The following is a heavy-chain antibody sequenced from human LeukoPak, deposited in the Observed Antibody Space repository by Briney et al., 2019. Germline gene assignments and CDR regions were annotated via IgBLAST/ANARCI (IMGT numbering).Heavy chain of an antibody. CDR2: ISPYNGNT. CDR1: GYTFTTYG. V-gene: IGHV1-18*01. Sequence: ASVKVSCKASGYTFTTYGISWVRQAPGQGLEWMGWISPYNGNTNYAQKLQGRVTMTTDTSTSTAYMELRSLRSDDTAVYFCARDQGSLTRSWYTGYWGQGTQVTVSS. D-gene: IGHD6-13*01. J-gene: IGHJ4*02. CDR3: ARDQGSLTRSWYTGY.